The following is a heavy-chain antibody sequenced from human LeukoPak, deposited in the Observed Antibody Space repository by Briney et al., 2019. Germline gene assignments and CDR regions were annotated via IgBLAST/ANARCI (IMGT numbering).Heavy chain of an antibody. CDR1: RYTFTSYD. D-gene: IGHD3-3*01. V-gene: IGHV1-8*01. Sequence: ASVKVSCKASRYTFTSYDINWVRQATGQGLEWMGWMNPNSGNTGYAQKFQGRVTMTRNTSISTAYMELSSLRSEDTAVYYCARACCQDYDFWSGYYTGISYYYYYYMDVWGKGTTVTVSS. J-gene: IGHJ6*03. CDR2: MNPNSGNT. CDR3: ARACCQDYDFWSGYYTGISYYYYYYMDV.